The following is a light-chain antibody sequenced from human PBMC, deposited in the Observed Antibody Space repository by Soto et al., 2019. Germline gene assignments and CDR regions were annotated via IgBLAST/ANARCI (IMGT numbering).Light chain of an antibody. CDR2: GNS. V-gene: IGLV1-40*01. J-gene: IGLJ2*01. CDR3: QSYDSSLSVV. CDR1: SSNIGPGYD. Sequence: QSVLTQPPSVSGAPGQRVTISCTGSSSNIGPGYDVHWYQLLPGTAPKLLIYGNSNRPSGVPDRFSGSKSGTSASLAITGLQAEDEADYYCQSYDSSLSVVFGGGTKVTVL.